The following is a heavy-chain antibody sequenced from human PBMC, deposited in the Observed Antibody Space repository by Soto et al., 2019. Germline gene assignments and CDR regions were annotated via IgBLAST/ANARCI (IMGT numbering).Heavy chain of an antibody. CDR2: IYYSGST. J-gene: IGHJ4*02. Sequence: SETLSLTCTVSGGSIGSSSFHWGWIRQPPGKGLEWIGYIYYSGSTNYNPSLKSRVTISVDTSKNQFSLKLSSVTAADTAVYYCARGSVLLDYWGQGTLVTVSS. CDR3: ARGSVLLDY. D-gene: IGHD3-10*01. V-gene: IGHV4-61*05. CDR1: GGSIGSSSFH.